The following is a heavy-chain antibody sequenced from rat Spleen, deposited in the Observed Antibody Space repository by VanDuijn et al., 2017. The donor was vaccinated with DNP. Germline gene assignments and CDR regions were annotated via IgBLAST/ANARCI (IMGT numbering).Heavy chain of an antibody. CDR1: GFTFSDYY. CDR2: ISYNGGTP. J-gene: IGHJ4*01. V-gene: IGHV5-7*01. Sequence: EVLLVESDGGLVQPGRSLKLSCAVSGFTFSDYYMAWVRQAPAKGLEWVATISYNGGTPYYRDSVKGRFTISRDNAKSTLYLQMDSLRSEDTATYYCARHRTTSPYYYVMDAWGQGASVTVSS. CDR3: ARHRTTSPYYYVMDA. D-gene: IGHD1-10*01.